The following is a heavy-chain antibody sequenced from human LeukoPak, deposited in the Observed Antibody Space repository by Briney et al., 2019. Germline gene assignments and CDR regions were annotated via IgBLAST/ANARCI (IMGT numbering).Heavy chain of an antibody. Sequence: GGALRLSCAGSGFAFSDYYMTWIRQAPGRGLEVISYISGSGNSIVYADSVKGRFTISRDNAKNSFYLQMNSLRDEDTAVYYRARDPRPAVYWGQGTLVTVSS. CDR1: GFAFSDYY. CDR2: ISGSGNSI. J-gene: IGHJ4*01. D-gene: IGHD6-19*01. CDR3: ARDPRPAVY. V-gene: IGHV3-11*01.